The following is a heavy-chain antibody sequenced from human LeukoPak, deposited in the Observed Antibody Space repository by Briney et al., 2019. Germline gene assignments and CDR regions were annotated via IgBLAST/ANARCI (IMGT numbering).Heavy chain of an antibody. V-gene: IGHV1-2*02. CDR2: INPNSGGT. CDR1: GYTFSGYH. D-gene: IGHD6-19*01. J-gene: IGHJ4*02. CDR3: ARVKSIAVAGTFFGY. Sequence: ASVKVSCKASGYTFSGYHMHWVRQAPGQGLEWMGWINPNSGGTNYAQKFQGRVTMTRDTSISTAYMELSRLRSDDTAVYYCARVKSIAVAGTFFGYWGQGTLVTVSS.